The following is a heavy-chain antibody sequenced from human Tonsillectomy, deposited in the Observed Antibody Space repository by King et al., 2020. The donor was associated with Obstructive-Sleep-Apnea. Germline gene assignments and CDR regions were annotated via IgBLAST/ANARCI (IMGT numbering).Heavy chain of an antibody. V-gene: IGHV1-69*10. J-gene: IGHJ5*02. CDR3: ARGIGSGSYYRWFDP. D-gene: IGHD3-10*01. Sequence: QLVQSGAEVKKPGSSVKVSCKASGGTFSSYASSWVRQAPGQGLEWMGGIIPILGIANYAQQFQGRVTITGDKSTSTAYMEPSSLRSEDTAVYYCARGIGSGSYYRWFDPWGQGTLVTVSS. CDR2: IIPILGIA. CDR1: GGTFSSYA.